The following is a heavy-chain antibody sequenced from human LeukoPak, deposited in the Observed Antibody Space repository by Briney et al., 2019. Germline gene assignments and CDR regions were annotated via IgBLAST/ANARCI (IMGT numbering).Heavy chain of an antibody. Sequence: SETRSLTCTVSGGSISSSNYYWVWFRQPPGKSLEWIGSIYYTGITYQNPSLKSRVTISVDTSNNHFSLRLTSVTAADTAVYYCARTGFWVRGVISYCDYWGQGTLVTV. V-gene: IGHV4-39*02. CDR2: IYYTGIT. J-gene: IGHJ4*02. D-gene: IGHD3-10*01. CDR1: GGSISSSNYY. CDR3: ARTGFWVRGVISYCDY.